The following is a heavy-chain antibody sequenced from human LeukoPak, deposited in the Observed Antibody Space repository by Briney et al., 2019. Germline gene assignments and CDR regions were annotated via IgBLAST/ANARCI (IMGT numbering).Heavy chain of an antibody. D-gene: IGHD2-2*01. Sequence: ASVTVSCKASGYTFTGYYMHWVRQAPGQGLEWMGWINPNSGGTNYAQKFQGRVTMTRDTSISTAYMELSSLRSEDTAVYYCARTPNGYCSSTSCVGWFDYWGQGTLVTVSS. V-gene: IGHV1-2*02. CDR1: GYTFTGYY. CDR2: INPNSGGT. CDR3: ARTPNGYCSSTSCVGWFDY. J-gene: IGHJ4*02.